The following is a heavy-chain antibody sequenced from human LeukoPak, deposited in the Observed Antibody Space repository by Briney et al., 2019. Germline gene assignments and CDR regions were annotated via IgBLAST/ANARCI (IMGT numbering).Heavy chain of an antibody. Sequence: TSETLSLTCTVSVGSISSYYWSWIRQPPGKGLEWIGYIYYSGSTNYNPSLKSRVTISVDTSKNQFSLKLSSVTAADTAVYYCARDFRGITDYWGQGTLVTVSS. CDR1: VGSISSYY. D-gene: IGHD1-14*01. J-gene: IGHJ4*02. V-gene: IGHV4-59*01. CDR2: IYYSGST. CDR3: ARDFRGITDY.